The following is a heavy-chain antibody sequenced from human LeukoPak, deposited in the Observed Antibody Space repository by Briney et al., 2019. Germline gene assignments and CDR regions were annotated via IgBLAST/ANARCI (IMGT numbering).Heavy chain of an antibody. CDR2: INSDGTTT. D-gene: IGHD2-15*01. J-gene: IGHJ5*02. CDR1: GFTFSNYF. CDR3: ARRVDATRWFDP. Sequence: PGGSLRLSCAASGFTFSNYFMHWVRQAPGKGLVWVSSINSDGTTTMYADSVKGRFTVSRDNAKNTLYLQMNSLRDEDTAVYYCARRVDATRWFDPWGQGTLVAVSS. V-gene: IGHV3-74*03.